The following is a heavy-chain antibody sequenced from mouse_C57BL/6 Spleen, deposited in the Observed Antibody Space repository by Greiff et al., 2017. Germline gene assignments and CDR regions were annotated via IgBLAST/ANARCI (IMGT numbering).Heavy chain of an antibody. J-gene: IGHJ2*01. CDR1: GYTFTSYW. Sequence: QVQLQQPGAELVMPGASVKLSCKASGYTFTSYWMHWVKQRPGQGLEWIGEIDPSDSYTNYNQKFQGKSTLTVDKSSSTAYMQRSSLTSEDSAVYYCARWEAAAFDYWGQGTTLTVSS. CDR3: ARWEAAAFDY. V-gene: IGHV1-69*01. D-gene: IGHD4-1*01. CDR2: IDPSDSYT.